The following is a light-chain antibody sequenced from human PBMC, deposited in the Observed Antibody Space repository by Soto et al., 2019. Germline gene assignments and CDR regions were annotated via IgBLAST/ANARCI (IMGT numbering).Light chain of an antibody. CDR3: QSYDSRLSGYV. V-gene: IGLV1-40*01. CDR1: SSNIGNNY. Sequence: QSVRPQAPSVSAVPRRKVSISCYGSSSNIGNNYVSWYQELPGTAPRLLIYANTFRPSGVPDRLSGSKSGTSASLAITGLQAEDEADYYCQSYDSRLSGYVFGTGTKVTVL. CDR2: ANT. J-gene: IGLJ1*01.